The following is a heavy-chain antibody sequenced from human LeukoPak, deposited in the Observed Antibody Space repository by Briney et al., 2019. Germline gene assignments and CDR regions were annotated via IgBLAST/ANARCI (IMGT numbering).Heavy chain of an antibody. Sequence: GGSLRLSCAASGSTFSSYAMSWVRQAPGKGLEWVSAISGSGGSTYYADSVKGRFTISRDNSKNTLYLQMNSLRAEDTAVYYCAKDGFGELLGYYYYMDVWGKGTTVTVSS. V-gene: IGHV3-23*01. D-gene: IGHD3-10*01. CDR2: ISGSGGST. J-gene: IGHJ6*03. CDR3: AKDGFGELLGYYYYMDV. CDR1: GSTFSSYA.